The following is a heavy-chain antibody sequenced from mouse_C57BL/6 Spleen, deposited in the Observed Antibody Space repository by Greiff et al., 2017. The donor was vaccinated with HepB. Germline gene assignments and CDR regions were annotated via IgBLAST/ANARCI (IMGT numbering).Heavy chain of an antibody. CDR3: ARRGGSYYAMDY. Sequence: VQLQQSGAELVMPGASVKLSCKASGYTFTSYWMHWVKQRPGQGLEWIGEIDPSDSYTNYNQKFKGKSTLTVDKSSSTAYMKLSSLTSEDSAVYYCARRGGSYYAMDYWGQGTSVTVSS. CDR2: IDPSDSYT. J-gene: IGHJ4*01. V-gene: IGHV1-69*01. CDR1: GYTFTSYW.